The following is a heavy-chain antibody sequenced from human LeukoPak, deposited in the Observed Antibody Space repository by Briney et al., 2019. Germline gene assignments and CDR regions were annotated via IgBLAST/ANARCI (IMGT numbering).Heavy chain of an antibody. CDR1: GFTFSSYG. CDR2: IWYDGSNK. V-gene: IGHV3-33*01. Sequence: GGSLRLSCAASGFTFSSYGMHWVRQAPGKGLEWVAVIWYDGSNKYYADSVKGRFTISRDKSKNTLYLQMNSLRAEDTAVYYCARPTYSGSYYWFDYWGQGTLVTVSS. D-gene: IGHD1-26*01. CDR3: ARPTYSGSYYWFDY. J-gene: IGHJ4*02.